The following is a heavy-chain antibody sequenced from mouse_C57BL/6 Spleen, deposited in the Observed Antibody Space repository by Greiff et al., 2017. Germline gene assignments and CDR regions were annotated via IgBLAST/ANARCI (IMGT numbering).Heavy chain of an antibody. D-gene: IGHD1-1*01. CDR1: GFNIKDDY. V-gene: IGHV14-4*01. Sequence: EVQLQQSGAELVRPGASVKLSCTASGFNIKDDYMHWVKQRPEQGLEWIGWIDPENGDTEYASKFQGKATITADTSSNTAYLQLSSLTSEDTAVYYCTSFITTVVDPWFADWGEETLVTVSA. CDR3: TSFITTVVDPWFAD. CDR2: IDPENGDT. J-gene: IGHJ3*01.